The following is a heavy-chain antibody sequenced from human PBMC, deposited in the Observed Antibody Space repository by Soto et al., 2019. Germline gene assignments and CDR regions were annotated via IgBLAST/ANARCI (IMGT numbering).Heavy chain of an antibody. CDR1: GYTFTTNW. CDR2: VYPSDSET. J-gene: IGHJ6*02. V-gene: IGHV5-51*01. Sequence: EVQLEQSGAEVKKPGESLKISCKGSGYTFTTNWIGWVRQVPGKGLEWIGIVYPSDSETRYSPSFQGQVTISADKFINTAYLQWSSLKASDTATYYCARLGHDYGGDSRYYHGMDVWGQGTTVTVSS. CDR3: ARLGHDYGGDSRYYHGMDV. D-gene: IGHD4-17*01.